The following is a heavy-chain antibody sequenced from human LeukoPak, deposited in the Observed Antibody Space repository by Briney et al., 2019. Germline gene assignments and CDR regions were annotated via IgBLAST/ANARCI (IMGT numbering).Heavy chain of an antibody. CDR2: INHSGST. V-gene: IGHV4-34*01. CDR3: ASPGGSSGWSNWFDP. CDR1: GGSFSGYY. J-gene: IGHJ5*02. D-gene: IGHD6-19*01. Sequence: PSETLSLTCAAYGGSFSGYYWSWIRQPPGKGLEWIGEINHSGSTNYSPSLKSRVTISVDTSKNQFSLKLSSVTAADTAVYYCASPGGSSGWSNWFDPWSQGTLVTVSS.